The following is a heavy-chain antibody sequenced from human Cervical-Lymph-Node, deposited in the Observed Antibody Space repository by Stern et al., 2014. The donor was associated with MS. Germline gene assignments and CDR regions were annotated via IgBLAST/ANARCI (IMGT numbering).Heavy chain of an antibody. CDR3: ARGSSSLKITYNWFDP. CDR1: GGTFSSHA. CDR2: IIPIFGIT. D-gene: IGHD6-13*01. V-gene: IGHV1-69*17. Sequence: QVQLVQSGAEVKKPGSSVKVSCKASGGTFSSHAINWVRQAPGQGLEWMGGIIPIFGITNYAQNFQGRVTITADKSARTACMDLSSLTSEDTAVYYCARGSSSLKITYNWFDPWGQGTLVTVSS. J-gene: IGHJ5*02.